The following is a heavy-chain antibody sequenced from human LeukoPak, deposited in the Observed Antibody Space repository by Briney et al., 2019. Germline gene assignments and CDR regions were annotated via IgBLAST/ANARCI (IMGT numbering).Heavy chain of an antibody. V-gene: IGHV4-59*01. CDR2: IYHSGST. CDR3: ARVDSGTYYMPFDY. J-gene: IGHJ4*02. CDR1: GGSLIHYY. Sequence: SETLSLTCTVSGGSLIHYYWSWIRQPPGKGLEWIGYIYHSGSTNYNPPLKGRATISVDTSKNQISLRLSSVTAADTAAYYCARVDSGTYYMPFDYWGQGSLVTVSS. D-gene: IGHD1-26*01.